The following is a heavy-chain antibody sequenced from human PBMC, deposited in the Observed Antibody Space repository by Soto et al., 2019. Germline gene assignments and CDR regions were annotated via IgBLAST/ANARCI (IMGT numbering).Heavy chain of an antibody. Sequence: VGSLRLSCAASGFTFSSYGMHWVRQAPGKGLEWVAVISYDGSNKYYADSVKGRFTISRDNSKNTLYLQMNSLRAEDTAVYYCAKDRGSGWSGDYWGQGTLVSVSS. J-gene: IGHJ4*02. CDR1: GFTFSSYG. CDR3: AKDRGSGWSGDY. CDR2: ISYDGSNK. V-gene: IGHV3-30*18. D-gene: IGHD6-19*01.